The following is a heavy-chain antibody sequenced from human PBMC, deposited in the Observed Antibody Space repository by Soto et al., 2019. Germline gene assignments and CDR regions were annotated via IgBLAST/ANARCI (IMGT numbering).Heavy chain of an antibody. Sequence: EVQLVESGGGLVQPGRSLRLSCAASGFTFDDYAMHWVRQAPGKGLEWVSGISWNSGSIGYADSVKGRFTISRDNAKNSLYLQMNSLRAEDTALYYCAKAPTPGLERRRDWFDPWGQGTLVTVSS. CDR3: AKAPTPGLERRRDWFDP. V-gene: IGHV3-9*01. J-gene: IGHJ5*02. D-gene: IGHD1-1*01. CDR2: ISWNSGSI. CDR1: GFTFDDYA.